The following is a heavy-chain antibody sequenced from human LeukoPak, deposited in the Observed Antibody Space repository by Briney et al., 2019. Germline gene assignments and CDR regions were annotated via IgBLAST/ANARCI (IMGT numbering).Heavy chain of an antibody. CDR2: IYYSGST. V-gene: IGHV4-39*01. J-gene: IGHJ6*02. D-gene: IGHD3-3*01. CDR3: ARSWRFLYWLSDYYYYGMDF. Sequence: PSETLSLTCTVSGGTISSNSNYWVWIRQPPGKGLEWIGSIYYSGSTYYNPSLKSRVTISVDTSKNQFSLKLSSVTAADTAVYYCARSWRFLYWLSDYYYYGMDFWGQGTTVTVSS. CDR1: GGTISSNSNY.